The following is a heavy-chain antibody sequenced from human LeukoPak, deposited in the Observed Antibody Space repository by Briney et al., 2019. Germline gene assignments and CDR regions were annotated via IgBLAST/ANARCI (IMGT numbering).Heavy chain of an antibody. Sequence: GSLRLSCAASGFTFSNYGMNWVRQAPGKGLEWIGEINHSGSTNYNPSLKSRVTISVDASKNQFSLKLSSVTAADTAVYYCARRRGYSYGSFDPWGQGTLVAVSS. CDR2: INHSGST. CDR3: ARRRGYSYGSFDP. J-gene: IGHJ5*02. CDR1: GFTFSNYG. D-gene: IGHD5-18*01. V-gene: IGHV4-34*01.